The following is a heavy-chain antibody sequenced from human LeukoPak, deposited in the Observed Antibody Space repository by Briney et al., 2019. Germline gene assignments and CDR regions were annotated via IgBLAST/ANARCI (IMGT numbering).Heavy chain of an antibody. D-gene: IGHD3-22*01. Sequence: VGSLRLSCAASGFTFSSYAMSWVRQAPGKGLEWVSAISGSGGSTYYADSVKGRFTMSRDNSKNTLHLQMNSLRAEDTAVYYCARSSRGDSSGYYPRYFDYWGQGALVTVSA. J-gene: IGHJ4*02. CDR1: GFTFSSYA. V-gene: IGHV3-23*01. CDR3: ARSSRGDSSGYYPRYFDY. CDR2: ISGSGGST.